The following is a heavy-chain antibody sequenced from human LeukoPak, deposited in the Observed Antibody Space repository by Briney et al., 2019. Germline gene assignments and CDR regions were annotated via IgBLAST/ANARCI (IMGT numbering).Heavy chain of an antibody. Sequence: GGSLRLSCAASGFIFSSYWMSWVRQAPGKGLEWLANIKQDGSEKYYVDSLKGRFTISRDNAKNSLYLQMNSLRAEDTAVYYCATKGTAVGYWGQGTLVTVSS. CDR3: ATKGTAVGY. J-gene: IGHJ4*02. CDR2: IKQDGSEK. V-gene: IGHV3-7*03. CDR1: GFIFSSYW.